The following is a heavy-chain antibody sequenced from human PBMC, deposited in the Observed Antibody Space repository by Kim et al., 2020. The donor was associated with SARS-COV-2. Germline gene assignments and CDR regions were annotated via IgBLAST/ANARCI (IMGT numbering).Heavy chain of an antibody. J-gene: IGHJ5*02. D-gene: IGHD1-26*01. CDR3: ARKKGSSNHNWFDP. CDR1: GYSISSGYY. CDR2: IYHSGST. V-gene: IGHV4-38-2*02. Sequence: SETLSLTCTVSGYSISSGYYWGWIRQPPGKGLEWIGSIYHSGSTYYNPSLKSRVTISVDTSKNQFSLKLSSVTAADTAVYYCARKKGSSNHNWFDPWGQG.